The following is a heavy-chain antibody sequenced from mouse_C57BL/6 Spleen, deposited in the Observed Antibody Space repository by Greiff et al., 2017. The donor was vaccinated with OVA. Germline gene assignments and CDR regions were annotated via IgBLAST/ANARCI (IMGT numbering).Heavy chain of an antibody. CDR2: IDPNSGGT. D-gene: IGHD2-2*01. CDR1: GYTFTSYW. V-gene: IGHV1-72*01. CDR3: AREGGLWLRLGDYFDY. J-gene: IGHJ2*01. Sequence: QVQLQQPGAELVKPGASVKLSCKASGYTFTSYWMHWVKQRPGRGLEWIGRIDPNSGGTKYNEKFKSKATLPVDKPSSTAYMQLSSLTSEDSAVYYCAREGGLWLRLGDYFDYWGQGTTLTVSS.